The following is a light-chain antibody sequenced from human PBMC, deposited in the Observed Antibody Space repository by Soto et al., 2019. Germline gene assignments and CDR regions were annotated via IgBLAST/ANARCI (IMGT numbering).Light chain of an antibody. J-gene: IGKJ1*01. Sequence: EIGMTQSPAALSVSPGERATLCCRASQSVSSNLAWYQQKPGQAPRLLIYGASTRATGIPARFSGSGSGTEFTLTISSLQSEDFAVYYCQQYNNWPPTFGQGTKVDIK. CDR2: GAS. V-gene: IGKV3-15*01. CDR3: QQYNNWPPT. CDR1: QSVSSN.